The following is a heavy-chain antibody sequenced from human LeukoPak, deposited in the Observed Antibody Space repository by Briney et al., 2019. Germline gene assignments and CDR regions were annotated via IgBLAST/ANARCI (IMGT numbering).Heavy chain of an antibody. Sequence: SETLSLTCSVSGGSISDYYWSWIRQPPGKGLEWIGYIYYSGSTNYNPSLKSRVTISVDTSKNQFSLKLSSVTAADTALYYCARDIGDAFDIWGQGTMVTVSS. V-gene: IGHV4-59*08. CDR2: IYYSGST. J-gene: IGHJ3*02. CDR1: GGSISDYY. D-gene: IGHD2-15*01. CDR3: ARDIGDAFDI.